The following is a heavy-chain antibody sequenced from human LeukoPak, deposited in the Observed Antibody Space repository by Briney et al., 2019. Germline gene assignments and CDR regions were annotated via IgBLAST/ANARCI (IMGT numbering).Heavy chain of an antibody. V-gene: IGHV1-24*01. J-gene: IGHJ4*02. D-gene: IGHD1-26*01. Sequence: GASVKVSCKVSGYTLTELSMHWVRQAPGKGLEWMGGFDPEDGETIYAQKFQGRVTMTEDTSTDTACMELSSLRSEDTAVYYCATLIVGATTQYFDYWGQGTLVTVSS. CDR2: FDPEDGET. CDR1: GYTLTELS. CDR3: ATLIVGATTQYFDY.